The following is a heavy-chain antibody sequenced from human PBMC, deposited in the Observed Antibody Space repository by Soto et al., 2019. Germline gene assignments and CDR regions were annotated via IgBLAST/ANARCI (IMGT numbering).Heavy chain of an antibody. Sequence: QVQLQESGPGLVKPSETLSLTCTVSGGSISSYYWSWIRQPPGKGLEWIGYIYYSGSINYNPSLKSRVTISVDTSQNQFSLKLSSVTAADTAVYYCAGAGVPIQYDSSGYYDHWGQGTLVTVSS. J-gene: IGHJ5*02. CDR2: IYYSGSI. CDR1: GGSISSYY. D-gene: IGHD3-22*01. CDR3: AGAGVPIQYDSSGYYDH. V-gene: IGHV4-59*01.